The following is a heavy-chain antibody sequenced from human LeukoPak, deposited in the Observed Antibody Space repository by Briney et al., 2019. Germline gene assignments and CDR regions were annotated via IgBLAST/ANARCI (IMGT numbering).Heavy chain of an antibody. CDR3: ARQGDYIVVVPAAIVVDY. D-gene: IGHD2-2*01. J-gene: IGHJ4*02. Sequence: SETLSLTCAVYGGSFSGYYWSWIRQPPGKGLEWIGGIYHSGSTYYNPSLKSRVTISVDTSKNQFSLKLSSVTAADTAVYYCARQGDYIVVVPAAIVVDYWGQGTLVTVSS. V-gene: IGHV4-34*01. CDR1: GGSFSGYY. CDR2: IYHSGST.